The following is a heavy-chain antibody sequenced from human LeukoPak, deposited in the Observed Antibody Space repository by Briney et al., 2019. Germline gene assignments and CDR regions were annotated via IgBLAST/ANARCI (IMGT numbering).Heavy chain of an antibody. Sequence: PGGSLRLSCAASGFTFSSYWMSWVRQAPGKGLEWVANIKQDGSEKYYVDSVKGRFTISRDNAKNSLYLQMNSLRAEDTAVYYCARDYYDGIGYYYEDYWGQGTLVTVSS. D-gene: IGHD3-22*01. CDR3: ARDYYDGIGYYYEDY. J-gene: IGHJ4*02. CDR2: IKQDGSEK. CDR1: GFTFSSYW. V-gene: IGHV3-7*03.